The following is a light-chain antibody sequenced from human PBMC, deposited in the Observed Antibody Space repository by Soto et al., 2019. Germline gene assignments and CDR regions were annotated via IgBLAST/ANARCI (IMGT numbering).Light chain of an antibody. CDR2: GAS. J-gene: IGKJ2*01. Sequence: EIVLMQSPGTLSLSPGERATLSCRASQSVTSTYLAWYQQKPGQAPRLLIYGASNKATGIPDRFSGSGSGTDFTLTISRLEPEDFAVYLCQHYGSSPPTYTFGQGTKLEIK. CDR1: QSVTSTY. V-gene: IGKV3-20*01. CDR3: QHYGSSPPTYT.